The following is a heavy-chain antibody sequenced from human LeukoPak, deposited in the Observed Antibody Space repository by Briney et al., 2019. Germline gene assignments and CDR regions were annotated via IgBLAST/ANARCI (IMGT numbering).Heavy chain of an antibody. J-gene: IGHJ3*02. CDR2: ISYDSSNK. Sequence: GGSLRLSCAASGFTFSSYGMHWVRQAPGKGLEWVALISYDSSNKYYADSVKGRFTISRDNSKNTLYLQMNSLRAEDTAVYYCANGMTTAFDIWGQGTMVTVSS. CDR3: ANGMTTAFDI. V-gene: IGHV3-30*12. CDR1: GFTFSSYG. D-gene: IGHD4-11*01.